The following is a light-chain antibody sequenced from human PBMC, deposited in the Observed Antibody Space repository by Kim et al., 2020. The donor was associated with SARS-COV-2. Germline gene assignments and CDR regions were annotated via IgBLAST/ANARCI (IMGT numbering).Light chain of an antibody. V-gene: IGKV1-27*01. CDR3: QKYDSAPWT. Sequence: ASGGDRGTITCRASQVINNYLAWYQQKPGKAPTVLIYGASTLQSGVPSRFSGSGSGTDFTLTISSLQPEDVGTYYCQKYDSAPWTFGHGTKVDIK. CDR2: GAS. CDR1: QVINNY. J-gene: IGKJ1*01.